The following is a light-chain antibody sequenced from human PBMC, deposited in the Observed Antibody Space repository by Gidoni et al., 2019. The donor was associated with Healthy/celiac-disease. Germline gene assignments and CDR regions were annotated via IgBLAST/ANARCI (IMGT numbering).Light chain of an antibody. CDR2: GAS. V-gene: IGKV3-20*01. Sequence: EIVLTQSPGTLSLSPGERATLSCRASQSVSSSYLAWYQQKPGQAPRLLIYGASSRATGIPDRFSGSGSGTDFTLTLSRLEPEDFAVYYCQQYGSSPWTFXXXTKVEIK. CDR3: QQYGSSPWT. J-gene: IGKJ1*01. CDR1: QSVSSSY.